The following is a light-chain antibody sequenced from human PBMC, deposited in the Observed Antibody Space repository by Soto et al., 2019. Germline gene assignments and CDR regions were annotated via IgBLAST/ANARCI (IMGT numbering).Light chain of an antibody. CDR1: SSDVGGYNF. Sequence: QSVLTQPPSASGSPGQSVTISCTGTSSDVGGYNFVSWYQQHPGKAPKLMIYEVSERTSGVPDRFSGSKYGNTASLTVSGLQAEDEADYYCSSYAGSNIVVFGGGTKLTVL. CDR2: EVS. J-gene: IGLJ2*01. CDR3: SSYAGSNIVV. V-gene: IGLV2-8*01.